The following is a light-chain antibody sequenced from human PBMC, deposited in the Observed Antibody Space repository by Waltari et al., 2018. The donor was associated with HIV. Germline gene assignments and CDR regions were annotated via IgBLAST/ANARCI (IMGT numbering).Light chain of an antibody. J-gene: IGLJ3*02. Sequence: QSVLTQPPSVSAAPGQKVTISCSRSSSNLGNDYVSRYQHVPGAAPRLLIYDNSKRPSGIPDRFSGSESGTSATLAITGLQTGDEADYYCGTWDRTLGGGVFGGGTKLTVL. CDR3: GTWDRTLGGGV. CDR1: SSNLGNDY. V-gene: IGLV1-51*01. CDR2: DNS.